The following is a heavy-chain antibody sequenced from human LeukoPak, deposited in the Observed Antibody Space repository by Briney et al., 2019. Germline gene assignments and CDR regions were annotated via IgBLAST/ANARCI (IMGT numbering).Heavy chain of an antibody. CDR3: ARGWGAAGANFNS. V-gene: IGHV4-59*01. CDR1: GDSISRDY. CDR2: IHYSGTT. J-gene: IGHJ4*02. D-gene: IGHD6-13*01. Sequence: PSETLSLTCTVSGDSISRDYWTWIRQSAGKGLEWIGYIHYSGTTNFNPSLRGRVTISVDTSKTQFSLKLSSVTTADTAVYYCARGWGAAGANFNSWGQGALVTVSS.